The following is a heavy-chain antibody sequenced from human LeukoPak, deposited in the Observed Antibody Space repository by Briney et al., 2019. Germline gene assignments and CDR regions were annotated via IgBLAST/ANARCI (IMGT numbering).Heavy chain of an antibody. CDR3: AKDSTMGVVVPAEYYMDV. CDR1: GFTFSSYG. D-gene: IGHD2-2*01. Sequence: PGRSLRLSCAASGFTFSSYGMHWVRQASGKGLEWVAVIWYDGSNKYYADSVKGRFTISRDNSKNTLYLQMNSLRAEDTAVYYCAKDSTMGVVVPAEYYMDVWGKGTTVTVSS. V-gene: IGHV3-33*06. J-gene: IGHJ6*03. CDR2: IWYDGSNK.